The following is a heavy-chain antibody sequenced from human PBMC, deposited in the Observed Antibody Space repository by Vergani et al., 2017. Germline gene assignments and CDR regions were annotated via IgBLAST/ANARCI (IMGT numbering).Heavy chain of an antibody. Sequence: EVQLVESGGGLIHPGGSLRLSCEGSGFSFSGYWMHWVRQSPEKGLVWVSRIKSDGSITNYADSVKGRFTISRDNAKNTLYLEMNSLRGDDTAIYYCARYSSSSQGFDYWGQGTLVTVSS. CDR2: IKSDGSIT. CDR3: ARYSSSSQGFDY. CDR1: GFSFSGYW. V-gene: IGHV3-74*01. D-gene: IGHD6-6*01. J-gene: IGHJ4*02.